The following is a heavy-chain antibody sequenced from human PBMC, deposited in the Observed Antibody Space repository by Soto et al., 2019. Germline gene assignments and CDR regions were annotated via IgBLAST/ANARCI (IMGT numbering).Heavy chain of an antibody. CDR3: ARTDGGDGYNPLGGMDV. J-gene: IGHJ6*02. Sequence: SVKVSCKASGGTFSSYAISWVRQAPGQGLEWMGGIIPIFGTANYAQKFQGRVTITADESTSTAYMELSGLRSEDTAVYYCARTDGGDGYNPLGGMDVRGQGTTVIVSS. D-gene: IGHD5-12*01. CDR1: GGTFSSYA. V-gene: IGHV1-69*13. CDR2: IIPIFGTA.